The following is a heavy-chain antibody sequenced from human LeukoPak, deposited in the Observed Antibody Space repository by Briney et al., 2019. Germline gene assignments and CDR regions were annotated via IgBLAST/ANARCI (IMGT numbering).Heavy chain of an antibody. CDR2: ISDSGGST. J-gene: IGHJ4*02. V-gene: IGHV3-23*01. CDR1: GFTFRGYA. Sequence: GGSLRLSCAASGFTFRGYAMSWVRQAPGKGLEWVSGISDSGGSTYYADSVKGRFTISRDNSKNTLYLQMHSLRADDTAVYCCAKDRVRIAATGVDYWGQGTLVTVSS. D-gene: IGHD6-6*01. CDR3: AKDRVRIAATGVDY.